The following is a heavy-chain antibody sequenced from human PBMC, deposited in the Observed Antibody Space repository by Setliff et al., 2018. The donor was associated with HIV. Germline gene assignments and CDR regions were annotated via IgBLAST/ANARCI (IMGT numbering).Heavy chain of an antibody. D-gene: IGHD3-10*01. CDR2: INVGKGDT. Sequence: ASVKVSCKASGYTFTTYSIHWVRQAPGPGLEWMGWINVGKGDTKYSQELQGRITITTDTSANTAYMELSSLRSDDTAVYFCARGALLAVFDFDHWGHGTLVTVSS. CDR3: ARGALLAVFDFDH. V-gene: IGHV1-3*01. CDR1: GYTFTTYS. J-gene: IGHJ4*01.